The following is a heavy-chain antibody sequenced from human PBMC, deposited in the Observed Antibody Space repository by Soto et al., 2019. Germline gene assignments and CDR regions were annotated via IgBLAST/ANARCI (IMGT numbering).Heavy chain of an antibody. CDR1: GFTLKSSA. J-gene: IGHJ4*02. CDR2: IVAGSGNT. CDR3: AADPYYYDSSNYYSFDH. V-gene: IGHV1-58*01. Sequence: SVKVSCKASGFTLKSSAVQWVRQARGQRLEWIGWIVAGSGNTHFAQRFQERVTITRDMSTSTAYLELSSLRSEDTAVYYCAADPYYYDSSNYYSFDHWGQGTQVTVSS. D-gene: IGHD3-22*01.